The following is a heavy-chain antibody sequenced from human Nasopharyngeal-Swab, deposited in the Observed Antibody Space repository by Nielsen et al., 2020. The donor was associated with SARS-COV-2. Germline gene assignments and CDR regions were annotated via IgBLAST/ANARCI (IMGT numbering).Heavy chain of an antibody. CDR2: ISSDSGAK. CDR1: GFSFSTYT. CDR3: SRGGMGTGLDY. V-gene: IGHV3-21*01. D-gene: IGHD1-14*01. J-gene: IGHJ4*02. Sequence: GESLKISCAASGFSFSTYTMNWVRQAPGKGLEWLSSISSDSGAKYHADSVKGRFTISRDNAKNTLYLQMNRLRAEDTAVYYCSRGGMGTGLDYWGQGILVTVSS.